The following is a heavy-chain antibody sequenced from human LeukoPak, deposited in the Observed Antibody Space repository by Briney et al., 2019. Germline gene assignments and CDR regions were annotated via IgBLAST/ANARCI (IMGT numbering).Heavy chain of an antibody. J-gene: IGHJ6*03. CDR1: GASVSGSAYY. D-gene: IGHD1-26*01. CDR2: IYYSGST. V-gene: IGHV4-39*01. CDR3: ARAVSGSYYYYYYMDV. Sequence: SETLSLTCTVSGASVSGSAYYWGWIRQPPGKGLEWIGNIYYSGSTYYNASLQSRVTISIDTSKNQFSLRLNSVTAADTAMYYCARAVSGSYYYYYYMDVWGKGTTVTVSS.